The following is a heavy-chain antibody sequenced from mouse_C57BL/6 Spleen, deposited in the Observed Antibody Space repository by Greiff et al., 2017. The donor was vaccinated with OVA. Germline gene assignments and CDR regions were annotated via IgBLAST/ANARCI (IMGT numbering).Heavy chain of an antibody. V-gene: IGHV14-4*01. Sequence: VQLQQSGAELVRPGASVKLSCTASGFNIKDDYMHWVKQRPEQGLEWIGWIDPENGDTEYASKFQGTATITADTSSNTAYLQLSSLTSEDTAVYYCTVPFITTVVATPSWFAYWGQGTLVTVSA. CDR1: GFNIKDDY. CDR2: IDPENGDT. CDR3: TVPFITTVVATPSWFAY. D-gene: IGHD1-1*01. J-gene: IGHJ3*01.